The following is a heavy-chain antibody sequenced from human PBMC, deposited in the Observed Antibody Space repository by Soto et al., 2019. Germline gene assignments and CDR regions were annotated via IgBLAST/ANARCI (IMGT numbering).Heavy chain of an antibody. J-gene: IGHJ4*02. CDR2: IYYSGST. D-gene: IGHD1-1*01. CDR1: GGSISSSSYY. CDR3: ARHVGWNDVLNYFDY. Sequence: QLQLQESGPGLVKPSETLSLTCTVSGGSISSSSYYWGWLRQPPGKGLEWIGSIYYSGSTYYNPSLKSRVTIAVDTSKNQFSLKLSSVTAADTAVYYCARHVGWNDVLNYFDYWGQGTLVTVSS. V-gene: IGHV4-39*01.